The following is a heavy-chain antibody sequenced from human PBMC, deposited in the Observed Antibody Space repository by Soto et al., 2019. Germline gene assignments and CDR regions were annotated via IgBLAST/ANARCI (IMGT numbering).Heavy chain of an antibody. Sequence: SLMLPHPWTVSDGYISRYYWSWIRQPPGKGLEWIGYIYYSGSTNYNPSLKSRVTISVDTSKNQFSLKLSSVTAADTAVYYCARHPYYSNWFDPWGQGTLVTVSS. CDR2: IYYSGST. CDR1: DGYISRYY. J-gene: IGHJ5*02. V-gene: IGHV4-59*08. CDR3: ARHPYYSNWFDP. D-gene: IGHD3-16*01.